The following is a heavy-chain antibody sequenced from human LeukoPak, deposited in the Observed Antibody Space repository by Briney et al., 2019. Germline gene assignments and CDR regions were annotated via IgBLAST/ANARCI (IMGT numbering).Heavy chain of an antibody. V-gene: IGHV3-21*01. J-gene: IGHJ4*02. CDR1: GFTFSSYS. Sequence: GGSLRLSCAASGFTFSSYSMNWVRQAPGKGLEWVSSISSSSSYIYYADSVKGRFTISRDNAKNSLYLQMNSLRAEDTAVYYCARDCSGGSCYGYWGQGTLVTASS. CDR2: ISSSSSYI. D-gene: IGHD2-15*01. CDR3: ARDCSGGSCYGY.